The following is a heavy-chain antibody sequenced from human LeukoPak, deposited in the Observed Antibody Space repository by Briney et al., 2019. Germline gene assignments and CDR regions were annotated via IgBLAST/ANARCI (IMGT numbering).Heavy chain of an antibody. V-gene: IGHV3-23*01. CDR2: IRGSGSNT. Sequence: PGGSPRLSCAASGFTFSSYAMSWVRQAPGMGLEWVSSIRGSGSNTYYADSVKGRFTISRDNSKNTLYLQMNSLRAEDTAVYYCARGGITIFGVVIIREYFQHWGQGTLVTVSS. J-gene: IGHJ1*01. CDR1: GFTFSSYA. D-gene: IGHD3-3*01. CDR3: ARGGITIFGVVIIREYFQH.